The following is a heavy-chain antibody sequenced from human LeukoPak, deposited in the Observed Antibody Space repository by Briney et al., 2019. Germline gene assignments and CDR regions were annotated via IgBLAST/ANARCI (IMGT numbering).Heavy chain of an antibody. CDR2: ISGGGDRT. D-gene: IGHD2-15*01. CDR1: GFPFSTYA. Sequence: GGSLRLSCEASGFPFSTYAMSWVRQVPRKGLEWVSGISGGGDRTYYADSVKGRFTISRDNSKNTMYLQMNSLSAEDTAIYYCAKPDGCYSHFDYWGQGTLVTVSS. V-gene: IGHV3-23*01. J-gene: IGHJ4*02. CDR3: AKPDGCYSHFDY.